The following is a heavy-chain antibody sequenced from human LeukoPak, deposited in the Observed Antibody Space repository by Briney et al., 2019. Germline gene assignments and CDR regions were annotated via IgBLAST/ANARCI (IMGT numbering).Heavy chain of an antibody. Sequence: SETLSLTCTVSGGSISSSSYYWGWIRQPPGKGLEWIGTIYYSGSTYYNPSLRSRVTISVDTSKNQFSLKLSSVTAADTAVYYCVKDRYYDSSGYFDYWGQGTLVTVSS. CDR2: IYYSGST. J-gene: IGHJ4*02. CDR3: VKDRYYDSSGYFDY. V-gene: IGHV4-39*02. CDR1: GGSISSSSYY. D-gene: IGHD3-22*01.